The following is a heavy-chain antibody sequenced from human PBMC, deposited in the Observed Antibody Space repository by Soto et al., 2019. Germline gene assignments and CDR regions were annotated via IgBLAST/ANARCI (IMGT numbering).Heavy chain of an antibody. CDR2: ISYDGSHK. Sequence: QVQLVESGGGVVQPGRSLRLSCAASGFTFSSDAMHWVRQAPGKGLAWVAVISYDGSHKYYADSVKGRFTISRDNSKNTLYLQMTSMRAEDTAVYYCARDLGLVVGTAPGYFQHWGQGTLVTVS. CDR3: ARDLGLVVGTAPGYFQH. V-gene: IGHV3-30-3*01. J-gene: IGHJ1*01. D-gene: IGHD2-21*02. CDR1: GFTFSSDA.